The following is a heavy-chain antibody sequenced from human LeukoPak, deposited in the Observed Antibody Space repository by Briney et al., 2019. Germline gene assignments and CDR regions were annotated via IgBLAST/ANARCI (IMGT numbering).Heavy chain of an antibody. V-gene: IGHV3-74*03. D-gene: IGHD3-9*01. Sequence: GESLRLSCAASGFTFSTYWMHWVRQAPGKGLVWVSRIDGDGSSTKNADSVKGRFTISRDNAKNTLYLQMNSLRAEDTAVYYCARDEYDILTDYDYWGQGILVTVSS. CDR3: ARDEYDILTDYDY. CDR2: IDGDGSST. CDR1: GFTFSTYW. J-gene: IGHJ4*02.